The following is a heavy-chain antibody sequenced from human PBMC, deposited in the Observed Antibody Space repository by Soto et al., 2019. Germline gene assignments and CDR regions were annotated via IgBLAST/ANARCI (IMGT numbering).Heavy chain of an antibody. Sequence: VSCKASGFTFTSSAVQWVRQARGQRLEWIGWIVVGSGNTNYAQKFQERVTITRDMSTSTAYMELSSLRSEDTAVYYCAADLLYSSGWYHRDYWGQGTLVTVSS. CDR2: IVVGSGNT. D-gene: IGHD6-19*01. J-gene: IGHJ4*02. CDR1: GFTFTSSA. V-gene: IGHV1-58*01. CDR3: AADLLYSSGWYHRDY.